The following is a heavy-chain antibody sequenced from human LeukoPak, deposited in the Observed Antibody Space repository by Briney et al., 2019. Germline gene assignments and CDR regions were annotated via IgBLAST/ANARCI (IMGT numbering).Heavy chain of an antibody. J-gene: IGHJ4*02. Sequence: GGSLRLSCAASGFTFSSYWMTWVRQAPGKGLDWVANINRDGSDIHYLDSVKGRFTNSRDNSKNTLYLQLNNVRTEDTATYFCAKEQYPGYFDFWGQGTLVTVSA. CDR2: INRDGSDI. V-gene: IGHV3-7*01. CDR1: GFTFSSYW. D-gene: IGHD1-14*01. CDR3: AKEQYPGYFDF.